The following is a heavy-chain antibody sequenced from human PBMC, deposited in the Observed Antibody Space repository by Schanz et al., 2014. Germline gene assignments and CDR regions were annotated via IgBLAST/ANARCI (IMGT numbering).Heavy chain of an antibody. Sequence: VQLVESGGGVVQPGGSLRLSCAVSGFTVNTNYMSWVRQAPGKGLEWVSRLNFDETYTSYADSVKGRFTISRDNAKNTVYLQMTSLRVEDTAVYYCARGGADSAMAHEYWGRGTLVTVSS. D-gene: IGHD5-18*01. J-gene: IGHJ4*02. CDR1: GFTVNTNY. CDR2: LNFDETYT. V-gene: IGHV3-74*02. CDR3: ARGGADSAMAHEY.